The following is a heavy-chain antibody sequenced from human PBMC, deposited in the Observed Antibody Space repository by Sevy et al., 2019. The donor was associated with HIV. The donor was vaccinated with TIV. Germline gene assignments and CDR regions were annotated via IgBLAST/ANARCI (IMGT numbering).Heavy chain of an antibody. V-gene: IGHV3-43D*03. Sequence: GGSLRLSCAVSGFTFDDYAMHWVRQAPGKGLEWVSLISCDGGSTYYADSVKGRFTISSDNSKNSLYLQTNSLRAEDTALYYCAKPYRIAVAGDYYYSGMDVWVQGTTVTVSS. CDR2: ISCDGGST. J-gene: IGHJ6*02. CDR1: GFTFDDYA. CDR3: AKPYRIAVAGDYYYSGMDV. D-gene: IGHD6-13*01.